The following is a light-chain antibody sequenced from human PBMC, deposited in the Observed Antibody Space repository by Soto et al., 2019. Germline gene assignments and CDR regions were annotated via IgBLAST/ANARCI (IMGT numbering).Light chain of an antibody. CDR1: NIGSKS. CDR3: EVWDSSGDHPV. CDR2: DDS. Sequence: SYVLTQPPSVSVAPGQTARISCGRNNIGSKSVHWYQQKPGQAPVVVVYDDSDRPSGVPERFSGSNSGNTATLTITRIEAGDEADYYCEVWDSSGDHPVFGGGTKLTVL. V-gene: IGLV3-21*02. J-gene: IGLJ3*02.